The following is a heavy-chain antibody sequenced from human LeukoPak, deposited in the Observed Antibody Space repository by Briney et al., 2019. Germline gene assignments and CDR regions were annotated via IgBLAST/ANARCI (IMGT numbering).Heavy chain of an antibody. D-gene: IGHD6-19*01. CDR2: ISAYNGNT. V-gene: IGHV1-18*01. CDR3: ASGVEDEQWLVSFDY. CDR1: GYTFTSYG. Sequence: ASVTVSCKASGYTFTSYGISWVRQAPGQGLEWMGWISAYNGNTNYAQKLQRRVTMTTDTSTSTAYMELRSLRSDDTAVYYCASGVEDEQWLVSFDYWGQGTLVTVSS. J-gene: IGHJ4*02.